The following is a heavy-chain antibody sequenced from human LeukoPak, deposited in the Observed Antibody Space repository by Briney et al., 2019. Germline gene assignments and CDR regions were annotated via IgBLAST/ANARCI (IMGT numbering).Heavy chain of an antibody. V-gene: IGHV1-69*13. CDR3: ASWAKRWRSD. J-gene: IGHJ4*02. Sequence: ASVKVSCKASGYTFTTYGISWVRQAPGQGLEWMGGIIPIFGTANYAQKFQGRVTITADESTSTAYMELSSLRSEDTAVYYCASWAKRWRSDWGQGTLVTVSS. CDR1: GYTFTTYG. CDR2: IIPIFGTA. D-gene: IGHD5-24*01.